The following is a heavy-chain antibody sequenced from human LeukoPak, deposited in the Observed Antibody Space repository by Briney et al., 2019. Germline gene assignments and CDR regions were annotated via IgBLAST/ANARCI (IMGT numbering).Heavy chain of an antibody. CDR3: ARHWGYCSSTSCYDSNWFDP. V-gene: IGHV1-69*06. CDR1: GGTFSSYA. Sequence: GSSVKVSCKASGGTFSSYAISWWRQAPGQGLEWMGGIIPIFGTANYAQKFQGRVTITADKSTSTAYMELSSLRSEDTAVYYCARHWGYCSSTSCYDSNWFDPWGQGTLVTVSS. J-gene: IGHJ5*02. D-gene: IGHD2-2*01. CDR2: IIPIFGTA.